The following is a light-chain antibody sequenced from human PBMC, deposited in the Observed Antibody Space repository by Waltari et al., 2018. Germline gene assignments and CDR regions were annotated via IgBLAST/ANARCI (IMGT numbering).Light chain of an antibody. J-gene: IGLJ3*02. CDR1: SYNIGRSQ. CDR2: RDN. CDR3: AVWDDILTAWV. V-gene: IGLV1-47*01. Sequence: QSVLPQPPSVSGTPGQRVTISCSGSSYNIGRSQVPWYQQCPGTAPKLLIYRDNQRPSGVPDRFSGSRSGTSASLAIGALRSVDEADYYCAVWDDILTAWVFGGGTKLTVL.